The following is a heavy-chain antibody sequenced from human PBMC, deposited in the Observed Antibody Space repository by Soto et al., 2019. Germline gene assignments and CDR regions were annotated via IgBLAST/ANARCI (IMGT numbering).Heavy chain of an antibody. V-gene: IGHV3-9*01. CDR1: GFTFDDYA. CDR2: ISWNSGSI. Sequence: EVQLVESGGGLVQPGRSLRLSCAASGFTFDDYAMHWVRQAPGKGLEWVSGISWNSGSIGYADSVKGRFTISRDNAKNSLYLQMTSMGAEDTAVYYCAKAHQYWDDAFDIWGQGTMLTAAS. D-gene: IGHD1-26*01. CDR3: AKAHQYWDDAFDI. J-gene: IGHJ3*02.